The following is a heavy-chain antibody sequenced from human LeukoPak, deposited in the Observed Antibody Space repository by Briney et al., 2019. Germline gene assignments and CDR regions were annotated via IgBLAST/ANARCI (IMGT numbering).Heavy chain of an antibody. Sequence: PGGSLRLSCAASGFTFSSYGMHWVRQAPGQGLGGGACMGYDGSNKYYADSVKGRFTISSDNTKNTLYLQMPSLRPEDTAVYYCAKSQQLAYDYWGQGTLVTVSS. CDR1: GFTFSSYG. V-gene: IGHV3-30*02. CDR2: MGYDGSNK. J-gene: IGHJ4*02. CDR3: AKSQQLAYDY. D-gene: IGHD6-13*01.